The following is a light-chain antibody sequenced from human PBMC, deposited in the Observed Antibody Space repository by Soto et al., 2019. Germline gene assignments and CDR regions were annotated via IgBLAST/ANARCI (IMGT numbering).Light chain of an antibody. CDR3: QQRGNWPPT. CDR1: QSIGSF. Sequence: EIVLTQSPAALSLSPGERATLSSRASQSIGSFLAWYQQKPGQPPRLLIYDASNRATGIPGRFSGSGSGTDFTLTISSLEPEDFAFYYCQQRGNWPPTFGPGTKVNIK. J-gene: IGKJ3*01. CDR2: DAS. V-gene: IGKV3-11*01.